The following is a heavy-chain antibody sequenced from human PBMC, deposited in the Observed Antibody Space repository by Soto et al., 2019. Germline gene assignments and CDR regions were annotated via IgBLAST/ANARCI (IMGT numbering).Heavy chain of an antibody. CDR1: GGSISSYY. J-gene: IGHJ6*02. CDR2: IYYSGST. CDR3: AGSGSYFLGYYYGMDV. D-gene: IGHD3-10*01. V-gene: IGHV4-59*01. Sequence: SETLSLTCTVSGGSISSYYWSWIRQPPGKGLEWIGYIYYSGSTNYNPSLKSRVTISVDTSKNQFSLKLSSVTAADTAVYYCAGSGSYFLGYYYGMDVWGQGTTVTVSS.